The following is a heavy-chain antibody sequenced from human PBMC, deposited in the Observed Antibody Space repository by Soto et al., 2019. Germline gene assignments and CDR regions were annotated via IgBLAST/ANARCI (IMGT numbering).Heavy chain of an antibody. Sequence: PSATLSLTCAVYGGSFSGYYWSWIRQPPGKGLEWIGEINHSGSTNYNPSLKSRVTISVDTSKNQFSLKLSSVTAADTAVYYCARFEVSSSYDYWGQGTLVTVSS. V-gene: IGHV4-34*01. CDR2: INHSGST. CDR1: GGSFSGYY. J-gene: IGHJ4*02. D-gene: IGHD6-6*01. CDR3: ARFEVSSSYDY.